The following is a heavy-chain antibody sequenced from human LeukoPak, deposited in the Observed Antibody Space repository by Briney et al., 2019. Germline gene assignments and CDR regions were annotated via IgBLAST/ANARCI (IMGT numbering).Heavy chain of an antibody. CDR2: IYYSGGT. CDR1: GGSISSYY. V-gene: IGHV4-59*01. D-gene: IGHD2-15*01. CDR3: ARGGVQEYCSGGSCYSEINWFDP. Sequence: SETLSLTCTVSGGSISSYYWSWIRQPPGKGLEWIGYIYYSGGTNYNPSLKSRVTISVDTSKNQFSLKLSSVTAADTAVYYCARGGVQEYCSGGSCYSEINWFDPWGQGTLVTVSS. J-gene: IGHJ5*02.